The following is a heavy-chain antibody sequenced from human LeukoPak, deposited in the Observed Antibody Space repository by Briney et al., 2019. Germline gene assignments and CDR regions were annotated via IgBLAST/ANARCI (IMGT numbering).Heavy chain of an antibody. J-gene: IGHJ4*02. V-gene: IGHV3-23*01. CDR2: ISGSGGST. CDR1: GGSFSGYY. CDR3: AKDRDYDSSGTGDY. Sequence: PSETLSLTCAVYGGSFSGYYWSWVRQAPGKGLEWVSAISGSGGSTYYADSVKGRFTISRDNSKNTLYLQMNSLRAEDTAVYYCAKDRDYDSSGTGDYWGQGTLVTVSS. D-gene: IGHD3-22*01.